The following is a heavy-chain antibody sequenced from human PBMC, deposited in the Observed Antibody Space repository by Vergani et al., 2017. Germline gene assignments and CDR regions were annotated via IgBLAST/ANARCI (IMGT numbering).Heavy chain of an antibody. CDR3: AREKKVLRFLEWLNFLDY. CDR2: ISSNGGST. Sequence: EVQLVESGGGLVQPGGSLRLSCAASGFTFSSYAMHWVRQAPGKGLEYVSAISSNGGSTYYANSVKGRFTISRDNSKNTLYLQMGSLRAEDMAVYYCAREKKVLRFLEWLNFLDYWGQGTLVTVSS. J-gene: IGHJ4*02. CDR1: GFTFSSYA. V-gene: IGHV3-64*01. D-gene: IGHD3-3*01.